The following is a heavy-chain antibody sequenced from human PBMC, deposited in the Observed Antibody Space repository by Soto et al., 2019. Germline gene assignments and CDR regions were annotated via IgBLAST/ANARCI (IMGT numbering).Heavy chain of an antibody. V-gene: IGHV3-23*01. Sequence: EVQLLESGGGLVQPGESLRLSCAASGFTFSNYGMTWVRQAPGKGLEWVSVISGSGGNTFYADSVKGRFTISRDSSSNTLYPQMNSLRVEDTAIYYCARCTCESDYCCSGYWGQGTLVTVSS. CDR1: GFTFSNYG. CDR2: ISGSGGNT. J-gene: IGHJ4*02. CDR3: ARCTCESDYCCSGY. D-gene: IGHD3-3*01.